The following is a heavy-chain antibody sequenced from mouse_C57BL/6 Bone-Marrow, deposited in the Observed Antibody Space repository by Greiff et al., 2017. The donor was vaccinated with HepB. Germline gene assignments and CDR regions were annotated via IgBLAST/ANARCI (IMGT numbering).Heavy chain of an antibody. Sequence: QVQLKESGAELVKPGASVKLSCKASGYTFTEYTIHWVKQRSGQGLEWIGWFYPGSGSIKYNEKFKDKATLTADKSSSTVYMELSRLTSEDSAVYFCARHEEGEDPRRLGNYYAMDYWGQGTSVTVSS. CDR2: FYPGSGSI. J-gene: IGHJ4*01. D-gene: IGHD4-1*01. V-gene: IGHV1-62-2*01. CDR1: GYTFTEYT. CDR3: ARHEEGEDPRRLGNYYAMDY.